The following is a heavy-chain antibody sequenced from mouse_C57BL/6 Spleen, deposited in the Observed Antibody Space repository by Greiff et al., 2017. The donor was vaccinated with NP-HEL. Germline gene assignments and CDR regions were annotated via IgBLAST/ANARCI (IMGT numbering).Heavy chain of an antibody. D-gene: IGHD3-2*02. J-gene: IGHJ2*01. V-gene: IGHV1-42*01. Sequence: EVQLQQSGPELVKPGASVKISCKASGYSFTGYYMNWVKQSPEKSLEWIGEINPSTGGTTYNQKFKAKATLTVDKSSSTAYMQLKSLTSEDSAVYYCARDSSGYDDWGQGTTLTVSS. CDR2: INPSTGGT. CDR1: GYSFTGYY. CDR3: ARDSSGYDD.